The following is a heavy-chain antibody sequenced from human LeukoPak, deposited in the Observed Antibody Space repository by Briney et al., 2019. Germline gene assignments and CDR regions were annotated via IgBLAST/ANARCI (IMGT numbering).Heavy chain of an antibody. V-gene: IGHV3-21*01. CDR3: ARSCDGDCYSDY. D-gene: IGHD2-21*02. CDR1: GFTFSNYS. Sequence: GGSLRLSCAASGFTFSNYSMNWVRQAPGKGLEWVSSIGSTSHSRYYADSLKGRVTISRDNAKNSLYLQMSSLRVEDTAVYYCARSCDGDCYSDYWGQGTLVTVSS. CDR2: IGSTSHSR. J-gene: IGHJ4*02.